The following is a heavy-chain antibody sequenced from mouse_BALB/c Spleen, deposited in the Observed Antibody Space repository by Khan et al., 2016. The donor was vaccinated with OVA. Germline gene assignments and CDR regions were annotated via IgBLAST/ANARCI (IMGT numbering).Heavy chain of an antibody. CDR3: ARGYFGNYEFVY. CDR1: GYTFTSYW. D-gene: IGHD2-1*01. Sequence: QVQLQQSGAELVKPGASVKLSCKTSGYTFTSYWIQWVKQRPGQGLGWIGQIFPGTGTTSYNENFKGKATLTVDTSSSTAYMQLSSLTAEDSAVYCCARGYFGNYEFVYWGQGTLVTVSP. CDR2: IFPGTGTT. V-gene: IGHV1S132*01. J-gene: IGHJ3*01.